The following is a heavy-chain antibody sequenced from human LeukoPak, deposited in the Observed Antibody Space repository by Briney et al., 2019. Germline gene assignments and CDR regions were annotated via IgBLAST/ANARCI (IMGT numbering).Heavy chain of an antibody. CDR2: IYYSGST. CDR1: GGSISSSSYY. V-gene: IGHV4-39*01. Sequence: PSETLSLTCTVSGGSISSSSYYWGWIRQPPGKGLEWIGSIYYSGSTYYNPSLKSRVTISVDTSKNQFSLKPSSVTAADTAVYYCARNYNYWFDPWGQGTLVTVSS. CDR3: ARNYNYWFDP. J-gene: IGHJ5*02. D-gene: IGHD5-24*01.